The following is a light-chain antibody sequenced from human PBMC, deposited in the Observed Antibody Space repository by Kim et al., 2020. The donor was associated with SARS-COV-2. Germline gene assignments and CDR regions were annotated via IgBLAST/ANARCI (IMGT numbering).Light chain of an antibody. Sequence: QKVTISSTASSSNIGAGYDVHWYQQLPGTAPKLLIYGSSNRPSGVPDRFSGSKSGTSASLAITGLQAEDEADYYCQSYDSSLSGVVFGGGTQLTVL. CDR3: QSYDSSLSGVV. J-gene: IGLJ2*01. CDR1: SSNIGAGYD. V-gene: IGLV1-40*01. CDR2: GSS.